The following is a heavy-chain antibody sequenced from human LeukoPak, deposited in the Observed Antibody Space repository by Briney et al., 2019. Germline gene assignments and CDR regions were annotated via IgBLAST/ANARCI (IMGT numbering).Heavy chain of an antibody. Sequence: ASVKVSCKASGYTFTDYYIHWVRQAPGQGLEWMASINPNSGRTNYGQKFQGRVTVTSVTSISTAHMQLDRVSSDDTAVYYCARVGKRFSESSMDVWGQGTTVIVSS. V-gene: IGHV1-2*02. CDR2: INPNSGRT. J-gene: IGHJ6*02. CDR3: ARVGKRFSESSMDV. D-gene: IGHD3-3*01. CDR1: GYTFTDYY.